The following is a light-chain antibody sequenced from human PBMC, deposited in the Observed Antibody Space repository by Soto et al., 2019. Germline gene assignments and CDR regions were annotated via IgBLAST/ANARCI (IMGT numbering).Light chain of an antibody. J-gene: IGKJ2*01. Sequence: DIVLTQSPGTLSLSPGDRVILSCRTSQSISSSALAWYQQKPGQAPSLLIYGSSRRATGIPDRFSGSGSGTDFALTISSLEPEDFAVYFCQQYVTSPYTFGQGTKLEI. V-gene: IGKV3-20*01. CDR1: QSISSSA. CDR3: QQYVTSPYT. CDR2: GSS.